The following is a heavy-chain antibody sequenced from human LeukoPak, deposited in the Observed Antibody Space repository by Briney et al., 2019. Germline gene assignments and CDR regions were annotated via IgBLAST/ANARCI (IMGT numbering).Heavy chain of an antibody. J-gene: IGHJ4*02. V-gene: IGHV4-34*01. CDR2: INHSGST. CDR3: ARHRRAAAPDY. Sequence: SETLSLTCAVYGGSFSGYYWSWIRQPPGKGLEWIGEINHSGSTNYNPSLKSRVTISVDTSKNQFSLKLSSVTAADTAVYSCARHRRAAAPDYWGQGTLVTVSS. D-gene: IGHD6-25*01. CDR1: GGSFSGYY.